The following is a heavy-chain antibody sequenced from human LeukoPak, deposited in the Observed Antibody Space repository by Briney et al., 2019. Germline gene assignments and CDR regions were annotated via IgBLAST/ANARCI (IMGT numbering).Heavy chain of an antibody. J-gene: IGHJ2*01. CDR3: AKEGAWGNWYFDL. CDR1: GFTFSSHG. Sequence: PGGSLRLSCAASGFTFSSHGMHWVRQAPGKGLEWVAVIGDSGRAKYYADSVKGRFTTSRDNSKNTLYLEMNSLRDEDTALYYCAKEGAWGNWYFDLWGRGTLVTVSS. CDR2: IGDSGRAK. D-gene: IGHD3-16*01. V-gene: IGHV3-30*18.